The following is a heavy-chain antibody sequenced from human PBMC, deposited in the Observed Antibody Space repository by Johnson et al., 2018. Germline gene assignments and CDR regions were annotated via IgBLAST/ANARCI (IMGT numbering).Heavy chain of an antibody. CDR1: GFTFSIYG. J-gene: IGHJ1*01. CDR3: ARDDGRGAEYLQH. Sequence: QVQLVQSGGGVVQPGKSLRLSCAASGFTFSIYGMHWVRQAPGKGLEWVATIWYDDNNHYIDSVKGRFTISRDNSKNTLYLHMNSLGAEDTAVYYGARDDGRGAEYLQHWGQGTQVTVSA. CDR2: IWYDDNN. D-gene: IGHD2-15*01. V-gene: IGHV3-33*01.